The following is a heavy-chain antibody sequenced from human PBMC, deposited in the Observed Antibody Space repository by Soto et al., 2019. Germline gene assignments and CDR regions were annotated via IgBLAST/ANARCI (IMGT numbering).Heavy chain of an antibody. V-gene: IGHV2-26*01. CDR3: ARRYSSAWYYYGMDV. CDR2: IFSNDEK. D-gene: IGHD6-19*01. CDR1: GFSLSNARVG. Sequence: QVTLKESGPVLVKPTETLTLTCTVSGFSLSNARVGVSWIRQPPGKALEWLAHIFSNDEKSYNTSLKSRLTISKDTSKSQVVLTMTNMDPVDTATYYCARRYSSAWYYYGMDVWGQGTTVTVSS. J-gene: IGHJ6*02.